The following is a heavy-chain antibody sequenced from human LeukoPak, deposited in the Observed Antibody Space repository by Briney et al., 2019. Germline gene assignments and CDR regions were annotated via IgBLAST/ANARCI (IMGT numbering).Heavy chain of an antibody. J-gene: IGHJ4*02. CDR3: AKDTSGSYFTGDY. CDR2: ISGSGGST. D-gene: IGHD3-22*01. CDR1: GFTFSNAC. Sequence: GGSLRLSCAASGFTFSNACMSWVRQAPGKGLEWVSAISGSGGSTYYADSVKGRFTISRDNSKNTLYLQMNSLRAEDTAVYYCAKDTSGSYFTGDYWGQGTLVTVSS. V-gene: IGHV3-23*01.